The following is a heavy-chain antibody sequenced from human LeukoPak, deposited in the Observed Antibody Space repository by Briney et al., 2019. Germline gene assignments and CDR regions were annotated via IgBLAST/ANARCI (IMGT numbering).Heavy chain of an antibody. J-gene: IGHJ3*02. CDR3: VGPLRGDAFDI. CDR1: GFTFSSYA. CDR2: ISTTGGST. Sequence: GGSLRLSCSASGFTFSSYAMHWVRQAPGKGLEYVSSISTTGGSTYYTDSVKGRFTISRDNSKNTMYLQMSSLRAEDTAVYYCVGPLRGDAFDIWGQGTMVTVSS. D-gene: IGHD4-17*01. V-gene: IGHV3-64D*09.